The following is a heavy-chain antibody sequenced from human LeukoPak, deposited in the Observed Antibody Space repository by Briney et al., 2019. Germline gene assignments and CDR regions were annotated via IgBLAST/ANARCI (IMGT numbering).Heavy chain of an antibody. D-gene: IGHD4-11*01. Sequence: GASVKVSCKASSYSFNRYGISWVRQAPGQGLEWMGWISGYNGNANYAQKFLGRVSMTADTSTSTAYMELRSLTSDDTAVYYCARWPRERNRITVTNYYYYMDVWGRGTTVTVSS. CDR3: ARWPRERNRITVTNYYYYMDV. CDR1: SYSFNRYG. J-gene: IGHJ6*03. CDR2: ISGYNGNA. V-gene: IGHV1-18*01.